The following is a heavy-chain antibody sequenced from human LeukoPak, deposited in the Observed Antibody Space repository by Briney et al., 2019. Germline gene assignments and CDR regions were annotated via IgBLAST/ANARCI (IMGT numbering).Heavy chain of an antibody. V-gene: IGHV4-59*01. Sequence: PSETLSLTCTVSGDSISSYYWSWIRQPPGKGLEWIGYIYYSGSTNYNPSLKTRVTISVDTSKNQFSLKLSSVTAADTAVYYCARHSGSRTKYYYFDYWGQGTLVTVSS. J-gene: IGHJ4*02. CDR1: GDSISSYY. D-gene: IGHD6-19*01. CDR2: IYYSGST. CDR3: ARHSGSRTKYYYFDY.